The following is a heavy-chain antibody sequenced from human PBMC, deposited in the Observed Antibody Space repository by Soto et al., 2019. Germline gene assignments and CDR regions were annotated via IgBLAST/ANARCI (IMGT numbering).Heavy chain of an antibody. J-gene: IGHJ5*02. Sequence: ASVKVSCKASGYTFTNYDINWVRQATGQGPENMGWMNPNSGKIGYVQKFQGRVTMTRDTSTSTVYMELSSLRSEEPAVYYCASQGGEITRWFDTWGQGNLLNVSS. V-gene: IGHV1-8*01. CDR3: ASQGGEITRWFDT. D-gene: IGHD3-16*01. CDR2: MNPNSGKI. CDR1: GYTFTNYD.